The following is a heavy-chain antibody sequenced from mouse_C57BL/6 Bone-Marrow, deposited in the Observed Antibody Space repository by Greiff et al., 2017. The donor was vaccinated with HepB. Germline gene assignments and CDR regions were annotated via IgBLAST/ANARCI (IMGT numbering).Heavy chain of an antibody. D-gene: IGHD2-4*01. CDR3: ARHFYDYDEGYYAMDY. Sequence: EVQWVESGGGLVQPGESLKLSCESNEYEFPSHDMSWVRKTPEKRLELVAAINSDGGSTYYPDTMERRFIISRDNTKKTLYLQMSSLRSEDTALYYCARHFYDYDEGYYAMDYWGQGTSVTVSS. V-gene: IGHV5-2*01. CDR1: EYEFPSHD. CDR2: INSDGGST. J-gene: IGHJ4*01.